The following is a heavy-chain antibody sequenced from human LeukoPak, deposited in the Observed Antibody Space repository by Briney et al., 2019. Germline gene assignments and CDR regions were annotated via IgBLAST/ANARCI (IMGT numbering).Heavy chain of an antibody. J-gene: IGHJ5*02. CDR2: IYYSGST. CDR3: ARAKGEPRALEFDP. D-gene: IGHD3-16*01. V-gene: IGHV4-39*07. CDR1: GGSISSSSYY. Sequence: SETLSLTCTVSGGSISSSSYYWGWIRQPPGKGLEWIGSIYYSGSTNYNPSLKSRVTISVDTSKNQFSLKLSSVTAADTAVYYCARAKGEPRALEFDPWGQGTLVTVSS.